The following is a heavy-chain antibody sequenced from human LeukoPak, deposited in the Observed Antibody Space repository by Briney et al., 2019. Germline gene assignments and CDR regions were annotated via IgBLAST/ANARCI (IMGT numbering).Heavy chain of an antibody. CDR2: FDPEDGET. J-gene: IGHJ4*02. D-gene: IGHD3-3*01. CDR1: GYTLTELS. Sequence: ASVKVSCKVSGYTLTELSMHWVRQAPGKGLEWMGGFDPEDGETIYAQKFQGRVTMTEDTPTDTAYMELSSLRSEDTAVYYCATWPLWSGYIFDYWGQGTLVTVSS. V-gene: IGHV1-24*01. CDR3: ATWPLWSGYIFDY.